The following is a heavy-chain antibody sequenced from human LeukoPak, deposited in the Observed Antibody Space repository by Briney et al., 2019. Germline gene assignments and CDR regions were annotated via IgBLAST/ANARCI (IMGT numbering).Heavy chain of an antibody. CDR1: GYTFSTYG. CDR3: ARDYYDTSNYRYDVFDI. J-gene: IGHJ3*02. Sequence: ASVKVSCRASGYTFSTYGITWVRQAPGQGLEWMGWISGFDGRTNYAQTLQDRVTMITDTSTSTAYMELRSLRSDDTAVYYCARDYYDTSNYRYDVFDIWGQGTVLTVSS. CDR2: ISGFDGRT. V-gene: IGHV1-18*01. D-gene: IGHD3-22*01.